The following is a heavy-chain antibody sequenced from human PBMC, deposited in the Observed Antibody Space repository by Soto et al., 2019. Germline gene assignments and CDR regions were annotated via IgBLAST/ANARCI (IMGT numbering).Heavy chain of an antibody. J-gene: IGHJ6*02. CDR3: ASLVVHAALCIDV. CDR1: GGSISSGGYY. V-gene: IGHV4-31*03. CDR2: ISYSGST. D-gene: IGHD2-15*01. Sequence: QVQLQESGPGLVKPSQTLSLTCTVSGGSISSGGYYWSWIRQLPGKGLEWIGHISYSGSTYSNPSLKSRVTISIDTSQMQFSLKLSSVTAADTAVYYCASLVVHAALCIDVGGQGTTVTVSS.